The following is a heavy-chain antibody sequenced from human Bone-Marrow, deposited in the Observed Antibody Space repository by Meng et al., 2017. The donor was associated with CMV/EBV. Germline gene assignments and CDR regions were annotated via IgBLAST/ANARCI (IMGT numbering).Heavy chain of an antibody. Sequence: GESLKISCAASGFTVSSNYMSWIRQAPGKGLEWVSYISSSGSTIYYQDSVKGRFTISRDNAKNSLYLQMNSLRAEDTAAYYCARSNYDSIGYGWFDPWGQGTLVTVSS. CDR3: ARSNYDSIGYGWFDP. V-gene: IGHV3-11*04. D-gene: IGHD3-22*01. J-gene: IGHJ5*02. CDR2: ISSSGSTI. CDR1: GFTVSSNY.